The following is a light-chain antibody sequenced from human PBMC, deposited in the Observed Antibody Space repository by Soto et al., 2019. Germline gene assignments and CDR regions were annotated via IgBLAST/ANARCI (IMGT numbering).Light chain of an antibody. V-gene: IGKV1-5*01. CDR2: AAS. CDR1: QSISNW. J-gene: IGKJ1*01. CDR3: QQYNDYLRT. Sequence: DIQMTQSPSTLSASVGDRVTITCRASQSISNWLAWYQQKPGKAPKLLIYAASSLQGGVPSRFSGSGSGTEFTLTISSLQPDDFATYYCQQYNDYLRTFGQGTKVDI.